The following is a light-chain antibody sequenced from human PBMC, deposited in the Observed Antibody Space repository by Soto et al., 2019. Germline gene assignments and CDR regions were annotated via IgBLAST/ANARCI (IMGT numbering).Light chain of an antibody. CDR1: QSVSNQ. Sequence: EIVLTQSPVILSLSPGERATLSCRASQSVSNQLAWYQQKPGQPPRLLIYDASRRVTGIPARFSGSGSGTDFTLTLSSLEPEDFAVYYCQQRAGSSTFGQGTRLQI. V-gene: IGKV3-11*01. CDR2: DAS. J-gene: IGKJ5*01. CDR3: QQRAGSST.